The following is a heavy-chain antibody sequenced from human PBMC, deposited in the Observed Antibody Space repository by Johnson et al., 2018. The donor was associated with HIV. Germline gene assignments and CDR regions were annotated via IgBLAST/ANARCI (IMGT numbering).Heavy chain of an antibody. CDR2: ISYDGSSK. J-gene: IGHJ3*02. CDR1: GFTFSNYA. V-gene: IGHV3-30-3*01. Sequence: VQLVESGGGVVQPGRSLRLSCAASGFTFSNYAMHWVRQAPGKRLEWLAVISYDGSSKSYADSVKGRFTIARDNSKNTLYLQMNSLRTEDTAVYYSARVGPGHAFDIWGQGTMVTVSS. CDR3: ARVGPGHAFDI.